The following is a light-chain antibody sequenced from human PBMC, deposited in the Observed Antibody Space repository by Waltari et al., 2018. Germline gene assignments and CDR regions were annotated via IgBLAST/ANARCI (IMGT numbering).Light chain of an antibody. Sequence: QSVLTQPPSVSAAPGQRVTISCSGGSSNIGTTSVSWYRQFPGTAPKLLIYEDSERPSGIPGRFSGSKSGTSATLDITGLQAGDEADYYCGTWDSSLSGAVFGGGTHLTVL. J-gene: IGLJ7*01. CDR2: EDS. CDR3: GTWDSSLSGAV. CDR1: SSNIGTTS. V-gene: IGLV1-51*02.